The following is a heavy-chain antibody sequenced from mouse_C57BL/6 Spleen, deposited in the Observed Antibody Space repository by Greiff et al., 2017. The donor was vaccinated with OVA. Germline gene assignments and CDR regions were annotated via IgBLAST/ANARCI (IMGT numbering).Heavy chain of an antibody. CDR1: GYTFTSYG. CDR3: ARNRTGTHYAMDY. Sequence: VQLQQSGAELARPGASVKLSCKASGYTFTSYGISWVKQSPGQGLEWIGVIYPRSGNTYYNETFKGKATLAADKSSSTAYMELRSLTSEDSAVYFCARNRTGTHYAMDYWGQGTSVTVSS. D-gene: IGHD4-1*01. V-gene: IGHV1-81*01. CDR2: IYPRSGNT. J-gene: IGHJ4*01.